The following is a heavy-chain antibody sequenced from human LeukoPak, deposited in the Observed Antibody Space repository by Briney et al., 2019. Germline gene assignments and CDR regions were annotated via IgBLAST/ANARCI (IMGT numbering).Heavy chain of an antibody. CDR2: IYPRDGST. V-gene: IGHV1-46*01. CDR1: GYTFTSNY. CDR3: ARDQEGFDY. J-gene: IGHJ4*02. Sequence: GASVNVSCKASGYTFTSNYIHWVRQAPGQGLEWMRMIYPRDGSTSYAQKFQGRVTVTSDTSTSTVHMELSGLRYEDTAVYYCARDQEGFDYWGQGTLVTVSS.